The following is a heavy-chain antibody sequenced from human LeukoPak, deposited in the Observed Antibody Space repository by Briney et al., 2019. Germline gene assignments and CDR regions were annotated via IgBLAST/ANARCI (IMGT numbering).Heavy chain of an antibody. J-gene: IGHJ6*03. D-gene: IGHD5/OR15-5a*01. Sequence: GGSLRLSCTSSGVAFYTFGAHWVRQAPGKGLDWLAFIGADGGTQYYANAVKGRFSISRDNSKNTLYLQMNSLRAEDTAMYYCAILNLEMSPSRFYYVDVWGKGTTVTISS. CDR2: IGADGGTQ. CDR1: GVAFYTFG. V-gene: IGHV3-30*02. CDR3: AILNLEMSPSRFYYVDV.